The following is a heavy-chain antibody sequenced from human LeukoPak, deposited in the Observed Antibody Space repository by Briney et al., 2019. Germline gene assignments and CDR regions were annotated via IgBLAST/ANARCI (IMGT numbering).Heavy chain of an antibody. D-gene: IGHD2-2*01. J-gene: IGHJ6*03. Sequence: ASVKVSCKASGYTFTSYGISWVRQAPGQGLERMGWISAYNGNTNYAQKLQGRVTMTTDTSTSTAYMELRSLRSDDTAVYYCARDLRSTYYYYYMDVWGKGTTVTVSS. CDR1: GYTFTSYG. V-gene: IGHV1-18*01. CDR2: ISAYNGNT. CDR3: ARDLRSTYYYYYMDV.